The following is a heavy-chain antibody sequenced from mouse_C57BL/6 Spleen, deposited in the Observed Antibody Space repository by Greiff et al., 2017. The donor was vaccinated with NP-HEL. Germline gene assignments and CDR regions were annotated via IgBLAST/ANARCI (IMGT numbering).Heavy chain of an antibody. CDR3: ARWYSNYYYAMDY. Sequence: QVQLQQPGTELVKPGASVKLSCKASGYTFTSYWMHWVKQRPGQGLEWIGNINPSNGGTNYNEKFKSKATLTVDRSSSTADMQLSSLTSEDSAVYYCARWYSNYYYAMDYWGQGTSVTVSS. CDR1: GYTFTSYW. CDR2: INPSNGGT. J-gene: IGHJ4*01. D-gene: IGHD2-5*01. V-gene: IGHV1-53*01.